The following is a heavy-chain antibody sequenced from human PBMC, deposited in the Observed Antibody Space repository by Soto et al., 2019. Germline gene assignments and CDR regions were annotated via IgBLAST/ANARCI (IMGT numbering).Heavy chain of an antibody. CDR3: ARDSWSTLDY. J-gene: IGHJ4*02. CDR1: GGSISSYY. V-gene: IGHV4-59*01. CDR2: IYYSGST. D-gene: IGHD3-3*01. Sequence: PSETLSLTCTVSGGSISSYYWSWIRQPPGKGLEWIGYIYYSGSTNYNPSLKSRVTISVDTSKNQFSLKLSSVTAADTAVYYCARDSWSTLDYWGQGTLVTVSS.